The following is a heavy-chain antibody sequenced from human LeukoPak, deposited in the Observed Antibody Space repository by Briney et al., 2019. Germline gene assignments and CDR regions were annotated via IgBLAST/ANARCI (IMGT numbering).Heavy chain of an antibody. J-gene: IGHJ5*02. CDR2: MNPNSGNT. Sequence: ASVTVSFTASGYTFTSYDINWVRQTAGQGLEWVGWMNPNSGNTGYAQKFQGRVTMTRTTSMSTAYMELNSLRSEDTAVYYCARGHWSGYSYNWFDPWGQGTLVTVSS. V-gene: IGHV1-8*01. CDR3: ARGHWSGYSYNWFDP. D-gene: IGHD3-3*01. CDR1: GYTFTSYD.